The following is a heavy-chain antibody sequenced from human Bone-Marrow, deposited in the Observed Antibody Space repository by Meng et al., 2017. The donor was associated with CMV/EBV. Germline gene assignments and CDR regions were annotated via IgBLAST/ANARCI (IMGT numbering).Heavy chain of an antibody. Sequence: GESLKISCAASGFTFSDYYMSWIRQAPGKGLEWVSYISSSGSTIYYADSVKGRFTISRDNAKNSLYLQMNSLRAEDTAVYYCARVRLRFLEWLSPDYYYGMDVCGQGTTVTVSS. CDR2: ISSSGSTI. CDR1: GFTFSDYY. D-gene: IGHD3-3*01. CDR3: ARVRLRFLEWLSPDYYYGMDV. V-gene: IGHV3-11*01. J-gene: IGHJ6*02.